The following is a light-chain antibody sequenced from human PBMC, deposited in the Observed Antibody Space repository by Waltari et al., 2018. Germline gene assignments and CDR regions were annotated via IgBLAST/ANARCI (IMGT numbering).Light chain of an antibody. V-gene: IGKV1-5*03. CDR2: RAS. J-gene: IGKJ4*01. CDR3: QQSYSTPLT. Sequence: DIQMTQSPSTLPAPVGDRVPITCRASQRVSNWLAWYQQKPGKAPKLLIYRASILESGVPSRFSGSGSGTEFTLTISSLQPEDFATYYCQQSYSTPLTFGGGTKVEIK. CDR1: QRVSNW.